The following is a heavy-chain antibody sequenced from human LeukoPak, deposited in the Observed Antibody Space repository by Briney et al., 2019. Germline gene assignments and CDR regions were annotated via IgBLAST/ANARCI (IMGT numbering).Heavy chain of an antibody. Sequence: GGSLRLSCAASGFTFSSYGMSWVRQAPGKGLEWVSGISGSGGSTYYADSVKGRFTISRDNSKNTLYLQMNSLRAEDTAVYYCARIITMVRGPYYYYGMDVWGQGTTVTVSS. V-gene: IGHV3-23*01. J-gene: IGHJ6*02. CDR1: GFTFSSYG. CDR2: ISGSGGST. CDR3: ARIITMVRGPYYYYGMDV. D-gene: IGHD3-10*01.